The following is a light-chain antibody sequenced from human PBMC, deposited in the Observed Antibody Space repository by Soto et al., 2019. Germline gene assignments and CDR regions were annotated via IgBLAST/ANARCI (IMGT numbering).Light chain of an antibody. CDR1: SSDVGGYNY. Sequence: QSVLTQPASVSGSPGQSITLSCTGNSSDVGGYNYVSWYQQHPGKAPKLMIYDVRNRPSGVSNRFSGSKSVNTASLTISGLQAEDEADYYCSSYTTISTYVFGTGTKVTVL. CDR2: DVR. CDR3: SSYTTISTYV. V-gene: IGLV2-14*01. J-gene: IGLJ1*01.